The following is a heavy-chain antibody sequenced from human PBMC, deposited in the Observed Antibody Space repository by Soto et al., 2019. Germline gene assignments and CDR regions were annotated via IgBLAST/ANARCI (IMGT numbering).Heavy chain of an antibody. CDR3: AREGGGRYDFDY. D-gene: IGHD2-15*01. Sequence: QVQLVQSGAEVKKPGSSVKVSCKASGGTFSSYAIRWVRQAPGQGLECMGGIIPIFGTANDAQKFQGRVTITADESTSTAYMELSSLRSEDTAVYYCAREGGGRYDFDYWGQGTLVTVSS. V-gene: IGHV1-69*01. J-gene: IGHJ4*02. CDR2: IIPIFGTA. CDR1: GGTFSSYA.